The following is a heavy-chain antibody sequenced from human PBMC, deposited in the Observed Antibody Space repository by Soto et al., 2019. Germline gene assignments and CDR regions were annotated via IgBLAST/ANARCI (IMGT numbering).Heavy chain of an antibody. CDR1: GFTFSSYA. CDR3: ARDRLGSSSGMDV. CDR2: ISYDGSNK. Sequence: GGTLRLSCAASGFTFSSYAMHWVRQAQGKGLEWVAVISYDGSNKYYADSVKGRFTISRDNSKNTLYLQMNSLRAEDTAVYYCARDRLGSSSGMDVWGQGTTVTVSS. J-gene: IGHJ6*02. V-gene: IGHV3-30-3*01. D-gene: IGHD6-6*01.